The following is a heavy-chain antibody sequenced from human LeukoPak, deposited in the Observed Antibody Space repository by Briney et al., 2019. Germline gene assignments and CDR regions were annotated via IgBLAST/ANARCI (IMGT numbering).Heavy chain of an antibody. CDR2: INPSGGST. CDR1: GYTFTSYY. V-gene: IGHV1-46*01. J-gene: IGHJ4*02. CDR3: ASGGSYYDSSGYYNGY. D-gene: IGHD3-22*01. Sequence: GASVKVSCKASGYTFTSYYMHWVRQAPGQGVEWMGIINPSGGSTSYAQKFRGRVTMTRDTSTSTVYMELSSLRSEDTAVYYCASGGSYYDSSGYYNGYWGQGTLVTVSS.